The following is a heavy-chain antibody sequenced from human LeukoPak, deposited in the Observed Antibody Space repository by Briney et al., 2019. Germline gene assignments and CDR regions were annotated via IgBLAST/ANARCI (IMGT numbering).Heavy chain of an antibody. CDR3: TGKYYYDTSGYYYADY. CDR1: GGSISSSSYY. Sequence: MPSETLSLTCTVSGGSISSSSYYWAWIRQPPGKGLEWIGSIHYSGSTYYNPSLQSRVTISIDTSKNQFSLNLSSVTAADTAVYYCTGKYYYDTSGYYYADYWGQGTLVTVSS. D-gene: IGHD3-22*01. V-gene: IGHV4-39*07. J-gene: IGHJ4*02. CDR2: IHYSGST.